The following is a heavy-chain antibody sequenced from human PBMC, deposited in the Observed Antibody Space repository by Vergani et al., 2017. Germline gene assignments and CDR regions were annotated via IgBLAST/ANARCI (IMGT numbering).Heavy chain of an antibody. Sequence: QVHLVQSGAEVKKPGASVKVSCKASGYAFPSYHMHWVRQAPGQGLEWMGIINPSGGYTRYSQKFQGRVTMTRDTSTSTVFMELSSLRSEDTAVYYCAREGVTSMVRGVLSSTEVDPWGQGTLVIVSS. CDR3: AREGVTSMVRGVLSSTEVDP. CDR1: GYAFPSYH. V-gene: IGHV1-46*03. J-gene: IGHJ5*02. D-gene: IGHD3-10*01. CDR2: INPSGGYT.